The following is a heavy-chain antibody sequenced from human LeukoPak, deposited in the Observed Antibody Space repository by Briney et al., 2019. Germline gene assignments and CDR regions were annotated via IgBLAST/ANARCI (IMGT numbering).Heavy chain of an antibody. CDR2: INPSGGST. Sequence: ASVKVSCKASGYTFTSYYMHWVRQAPGQGLEWMGIINPSGGSTSYAQKFQGRVTISADESTSTAYMELSSLRSEDTAVYYCARAYMTATRHFDYWGQGTLVTVSS. V-gene: IGHV1-46*01. J-gene: IGHJ4*02. CDR3: ARAYMTATRHFDY. D-gene: IGHD2-21*02. CDR1: GYTFTSYY.